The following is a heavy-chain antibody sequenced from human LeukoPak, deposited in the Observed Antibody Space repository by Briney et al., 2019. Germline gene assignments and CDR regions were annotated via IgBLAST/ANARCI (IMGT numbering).Heavy chain of an antibody. V-gene: IGHV4-34*01. CDR2: INHSGST. Sequence: SETLSLTCAVYGGSFSGYYWSWIRQPPGKGLEWIGEINHSGSTNYNPSLKSRVTISVDTSKNQFSLKLSSVTAADTAVYYCARVAGIAGSYLRYWGQGTLVTVSS. D-gene: IGHD3-16*02. J-gene: IGHJ4*02. CDR1: GGSFSGYY. CDR3: ARVAGIAGSYLRY.